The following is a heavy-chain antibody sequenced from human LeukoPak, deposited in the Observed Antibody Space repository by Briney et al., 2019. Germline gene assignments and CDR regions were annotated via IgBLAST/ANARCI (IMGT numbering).Heavy chain of an antibody. Sequence: SETLSLTCTVSGGSISSQYWSWIRQSPGRGLEYIGYMYYSGSTNLNPSLKSRVTISVETSKNQFSLKVSAVTAADTAVYYCARVGYGHYNYYVMDVWGKGTTVTVSS. CDR1: GGSISSQY. D-gene: IGHD4-17*01. J-gene: IGHJ6*04. V-gene: IGHV4-59*11. CDR2: MYYSGST. CDR3: ARVGYGHYNYYVMDV.